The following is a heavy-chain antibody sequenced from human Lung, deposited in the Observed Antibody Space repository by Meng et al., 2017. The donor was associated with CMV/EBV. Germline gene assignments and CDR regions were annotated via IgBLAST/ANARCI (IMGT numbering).Heavy chain of an antibody. CDR2: IIPVLGLA. J-gene: IGHJ5*02. D-gene: IGHD3-10*01. CDR1: GGTFGNYT. CDR3: ATDLVGGWFDP. Sequence: SXXVSXKASGGTFGNYTITWVRQAPGQGLEWMGRIIPVLGLANYAQKFKGRVTITADRPTGTVYMDLTSLRSDDTAVYYCATDLVGGWFDPWGQGTLV. V-gene: IGHV1-69*02.